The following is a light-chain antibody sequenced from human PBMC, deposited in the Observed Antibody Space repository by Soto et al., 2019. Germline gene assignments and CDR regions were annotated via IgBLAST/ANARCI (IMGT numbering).Light chain of an antibody. Sequence: QSALTQPASVSGSPGQSITISCTGTSSDVGSYNLVSWYQQHPGKAPKLMIYEGSKRPSGVSNRFSGSKSGNTASLTISGLQAEDEADYYCCSYAGSPWVFGGGTKLPVL. CDR2: EGS. V-gene: IGLV2-23*01. CDR3: CSYAGSPWV. CDR1: SSDVGSYNL. J-gene: IGLJ3*02.